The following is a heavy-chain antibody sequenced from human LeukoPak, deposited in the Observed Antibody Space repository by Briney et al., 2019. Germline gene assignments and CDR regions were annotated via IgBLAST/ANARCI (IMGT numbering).Heavy chain of an antibody. CDR2: IWCVRSKK. CDR3: GRAGYCSGGSCDCLDY. D-gene: IGHD2-15*01. V-gene: IGHV3-33*01. Sequence: GRSLRLSCAASIFTLTSYSTYGVRHAPHKGLEWGAVIWCVRSKKYYTDSAKGRFTISRDNPKNTPYLQMNSLRPENTADYYIGRAGYCSGGSCDCLDYWGQGTLVTVSS. J-gene: IGHJ4*02. CDR1: IFTLTSYS.